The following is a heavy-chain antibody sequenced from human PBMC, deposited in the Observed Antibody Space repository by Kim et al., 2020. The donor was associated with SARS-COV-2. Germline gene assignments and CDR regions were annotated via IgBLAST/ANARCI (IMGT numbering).Heavy chain of an antibody. CDR1: GGSISSSNW. Sequence: SETLSLTCAVSGGSISSSNWWSWVRQPPGKGLEWIGEIYHSGSTNYNPSLKSRVTISVDKSKNQFSLKLSSVTAADTAVYYCARDRRGHYGDYEYYFDYWGQGTLVTVSS. J-gene: IGHJ4*02. CDR2: IYHSGST. D-gene: IGHD4-17*01. V-gene: IGHV4-4*02. CDR3: ARDRRGHYGDYEYYFDY.